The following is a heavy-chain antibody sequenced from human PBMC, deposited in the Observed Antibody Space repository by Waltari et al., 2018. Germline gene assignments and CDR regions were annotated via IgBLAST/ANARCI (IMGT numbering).Heavy chain of an antibody. CDR1: GASISISTHY. D-gene: IGHD3-10*01. Sequence: RLQESGPGRMKPSETLSLICTVSGASISISTHYWGCIRQTPGMGREWIGSVHYTGKTYNNPSLESRVSLSVDTSKNLFSLELTSVTAADTATYFCARSFGGSGSYKFDTWGRGILVSVSS. V-gene: IGHV4-39*02. CDR3: ARSFGGSGSYKFDT. CDR2: VHYTGKT. J-gene: IGHJ4*02.